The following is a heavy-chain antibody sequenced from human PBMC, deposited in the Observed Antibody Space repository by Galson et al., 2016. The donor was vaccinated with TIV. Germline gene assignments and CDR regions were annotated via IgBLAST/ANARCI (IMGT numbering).Heavy chain of an antibody. CDR1: GYSFTGSW. D-gene: IGHD1-1*01. J-gene: IGHJ6*02. Sequence: QSGAEVKKPGESLKISCKGSGYSFTGSWIDWVRQVPGKGLEWMGVIYPGDSDTKYSPAFHGHVTISVDTSISTAFLVWSSLKASDTAIYYCARRGREETNEGGLDVWGQGTTVTVSS. CDR2: IYPGDSDT. CDR3: ARRGREETNEGGLDV. V-gene: IGHV5-51*01.